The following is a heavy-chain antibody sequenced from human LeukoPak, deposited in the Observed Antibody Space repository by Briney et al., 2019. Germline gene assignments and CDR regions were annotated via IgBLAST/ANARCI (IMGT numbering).Heavy chain of an antibody. CDR3: ARHDGSGSNYYYYYYMDV. CDR1: GGSISSSSYY. Sequence: SETLSLTCTVSGGSISSSSYYWGWIRQPAGKGLEWIGRIYTSGSTNYNPSLKSRVTISVDTSKNQFSLKLSSVTAADTAVYYCARHDGSGSNYYYYYYMDVWGKGTTVTISS. CDR2: IYTSGST. D-gene: IGHD3-10*01. V-gene: IGHV4-61*02. J-gene: IGHJ6*03.